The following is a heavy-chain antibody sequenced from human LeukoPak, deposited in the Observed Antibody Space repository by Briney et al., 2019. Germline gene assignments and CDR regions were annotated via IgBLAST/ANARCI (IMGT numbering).Heavy chain of an antibody. J-gene: IGHJ5*02. D-gene: IGHD6-25*01. CDR2: IYTSGST. CDR3: ARFGAAIDWFDP. Sequence: PSETLSLTCTVSGGSISSGSYYWRWIRQPAGKGLEWIGRIYTSGSTNYNPSLKSRVTISVDTSKNQFSLKLSSVTAADTAVYYCARFGAAIDWFDPWGQGTLVTVSS. CDR1: GGSISSGSYY. V-gene: IGHV4-61*02.